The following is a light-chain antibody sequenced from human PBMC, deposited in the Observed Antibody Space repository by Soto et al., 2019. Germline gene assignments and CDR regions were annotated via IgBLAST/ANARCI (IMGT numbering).Light chain of an antibody. CDR3: TSYTGSNTLEV. CDR1: SSDIGAYNY. CDR2: DVN. Sequence: QSVLTQPASVSGSPGQSITISCTGTSSDIGAYNYVSWYRQHPGKAPQLLIYDVNNRPSGVSHRFSGSKSGNMASLTISGLQSEDEDEYFCTSYTGSNTLEVFGPGTKVTVL. J-gene: IGLJ1*01. V-gene: IGLV2-14*03.